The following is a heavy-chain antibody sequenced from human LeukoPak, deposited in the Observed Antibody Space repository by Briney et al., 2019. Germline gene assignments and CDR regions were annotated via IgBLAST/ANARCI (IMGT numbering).Heavy chain of an antibody. D-gene: IGHD4-17*01. J-gene: IGHJ6*02. CDR2: IYYSGTT. CDR3: AREDPQTTVPEGLDV. V-gene: IGHV4-59*01. Sequence: SSEALSLTCAVSGGSIGSYYWSWLRQPPGRGLEWIGYIYYSGTTNYNPSLKSRVTISVDTSKNQFSLKLTSVTAADTAVYYCAREDPQTTVPEGLDVRGQGTTVTVSS. CDR1: GGSIGSYY.